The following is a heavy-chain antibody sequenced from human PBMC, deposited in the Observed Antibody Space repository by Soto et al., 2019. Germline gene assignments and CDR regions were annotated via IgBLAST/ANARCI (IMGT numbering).Heavy chain of an antibody. CDR1: GGSISSSSYY. CDR3: ATLWFGEGNY. Sequence: QRQLQESGPGLVKPSETLSLTCTVSGGSISSSSYYWGWIRPPPGKGLEWIGSIYYSGSTYYNPSLKSRVTISVDTSKNQFSLKLSPVTAADTAVYYCATLWFGEGNYWGQGTLVTVSS. CDR2: IYYSGST. V-gene: IGHV4-39*01. J-gene: IGHJ4*02. D-gene: IGHD3-10*01.